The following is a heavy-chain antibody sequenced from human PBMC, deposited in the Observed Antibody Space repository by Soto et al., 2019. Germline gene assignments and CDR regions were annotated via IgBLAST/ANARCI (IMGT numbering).Heavy chain of an antibody. CDR2: ISSGSSTI. J-gene: IGHJ6*03. Sequence: EVQLVESGGGLEQPGGSLRLSCAASGFTLSSYSMDWVRQAPGKGLEWVSYISSGSSTIYYAESVKGRFTISRDNAKNSLYLQMNSLRAEDTAVYYCARDRVEWNEGYMDVWGKGTTVTVSS. V-gene: IGHV3-48*01. CDR3: ARDRVEWNEGYMDV. D-gene: IGHD1-1*01. CDR1: GFTLSSYS.